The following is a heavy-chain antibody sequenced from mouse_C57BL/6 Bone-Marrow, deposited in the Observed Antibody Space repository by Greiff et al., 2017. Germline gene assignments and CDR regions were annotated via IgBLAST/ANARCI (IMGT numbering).Heavy chain of an antibody. CDR2: IDPEIGDT. CDR3: SSFDGNYFDF. CDR1: GFNIKDAY. V-gene: IGHV14-4*01. Sequence: VQLKQSGAELVRPGASVTLSCTASGFNIKDAYIHWVKQRPEQGLEWIGWIDPEIGDTEYASKFQGKATITSDTSSNTAYLQLSSLTSEDTAVYYCSSFDGNYFDFWGQGTPLTVAS. J-gene: IGHJ2*01. D-gene: IGHD2-3*01.